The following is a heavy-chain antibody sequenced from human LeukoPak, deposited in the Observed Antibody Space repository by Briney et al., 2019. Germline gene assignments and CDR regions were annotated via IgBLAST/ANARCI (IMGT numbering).Heavy chain of an antibody. J-gene: IGHJ4*02. D-gene: IGHD1-26*01. V-gene: IGHV4-4*07. Sequence: SETLSLTCTVSGYSISSDYYWSWIRQPAGKGLEWIGRIYTSGSTNYNPSLKSRVTISKDTSKNQFSLKLSSVTAADTAVYYCARRRVAAGYSGSYRGSGLDYWGQGTLVTVSS. CDR2: IYTSGST. CDR1: GYSISSDYY. CDR3: ARRRVAAGYSGSYRGSGLDY.